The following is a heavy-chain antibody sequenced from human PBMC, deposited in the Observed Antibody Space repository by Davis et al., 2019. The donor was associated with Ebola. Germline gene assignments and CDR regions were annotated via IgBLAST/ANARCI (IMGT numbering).Heavy chain of an antibody. CDR3: AKVQQLVFDY. D-gene: IGHD6-13*01. J-gene: IGHJ4*02. CDR1: GFTFDDYA. Sequence: GGSLRLSCAASGFTFDDYAMHWVRQAPGKGLEWVSGISWNSGSIGYADSVKGRFTISRDNAKNSLYLQMNSLRAEDTAVYYCAKVQQLVFDYWGQGTLVTVSS. V-gene: IGHV3-9*01. CDR2: ISWNSGSI.